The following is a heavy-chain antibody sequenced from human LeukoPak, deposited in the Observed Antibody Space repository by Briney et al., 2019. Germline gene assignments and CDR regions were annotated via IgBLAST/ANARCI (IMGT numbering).Heavy chain of an antibody. CDR2: IYSGGST. V-gene: IGHV3-53*01. D-gene: IGHD1-26*01. Sequence: PGGSLRLSCAASGFTVSSNYMSWVRQAPGKGLEWVSVIYSGGSTYYADSVKGRFTISRDNSKNTLYLQMNSLRAEDTAVYYCARSQNYYTPEIDYWGQGTLVTVSS. J-gene: IGHJ4*02. CDR1: GFTVSSNY. CDR3: ARSQNYYTPEIDY.